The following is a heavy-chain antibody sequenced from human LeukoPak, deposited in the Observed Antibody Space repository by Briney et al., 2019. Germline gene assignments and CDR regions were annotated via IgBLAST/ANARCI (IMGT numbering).Heavy chain of an antibody. CDR1: GGSISDYY. D-gene: IGHD4-17*01. CDR2: IFSSGTT. V-gene: IGHV4-4*07. Sequence: SETLSLTCTVSGGSISDYYWTWIRQPAGKGLEWIGRIFSSGTTNYNPSLKSRVTISVDTSKNQFSLKLSSVTAADTAVYYCARSTVTTRWFDPWGQGTLVTVSS. CDR3: ARSTVTTRWFDP. J-gene: IGHJ5*02.